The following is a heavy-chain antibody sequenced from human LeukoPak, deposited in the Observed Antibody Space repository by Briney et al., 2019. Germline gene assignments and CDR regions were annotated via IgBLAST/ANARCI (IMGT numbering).Heavy chain of an antibody. Sequence: SETLSLTCTVSGGSISSYYWSWIRQPPGKGLEWIGYIYYSGSTNYNPSLKSRVTISVDTSKNQFSLKLSSVTAADTAVYYCAKGRTIIGLALPRYYFDVWGQGTLVTVSS. V-gene: IGHV4-59*08. J-gene: IGHJ4*02. CDR1: GGSISSYY. CDR3: AKGRTIIGLALPRYYFDV. D-gene: IGHD3/OR15-3a*01. CDR2: IYYSGST.